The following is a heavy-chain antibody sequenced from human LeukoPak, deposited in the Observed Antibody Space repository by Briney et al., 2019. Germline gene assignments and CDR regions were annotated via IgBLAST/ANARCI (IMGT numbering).Heavy chain of an antibody. CDR1: GFTFSSYA. J-gene: IGHJ3*02. CDR2: ISGSGGST. CDR3: ETGKQIWFGTTYEGVFDI. Sequence: PGGSLRLSCAASGFTFSSYAMSWVRQAPGKGLEWVSAISGSGGSTYYADSVKGRFTISRDNSKNTLYLQMNSLRAEDTGVYYCETGKQIWFGTTYEGVFDIWGQGTMVTVSS. D-gene: IGHD3-10*01. V-gene: IGHV3-23*01.